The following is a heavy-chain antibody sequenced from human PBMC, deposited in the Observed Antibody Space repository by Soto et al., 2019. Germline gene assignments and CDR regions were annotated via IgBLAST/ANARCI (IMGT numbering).Heavy chain of an antibody. CDR1: GFSVSDNY. D-gene: IGHD2-21*01. CDR3: ARKTDSGGDGGF. CDR2: IYSVGTA. J-gene: IGHJ4*02. V-gene: IGHV3-53*02. Sequence: EVRLVETGGGLIQPGGSLRLSCAVSGFSVSDNYMYWVRQAPGKGLEWVSLIYSVGTARYADSVRGRFTISRDKSKNTLYLRMNSLREEDTAVYHCARKTDSGGDGGFWGQGTLVTVSS.